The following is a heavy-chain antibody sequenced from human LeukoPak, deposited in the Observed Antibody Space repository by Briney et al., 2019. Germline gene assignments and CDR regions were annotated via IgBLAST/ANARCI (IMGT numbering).Heavy chain of an antibody. J-gene: IGHJ3*02. V-gene: IGHV2-70*04. Sequence: ESGPTLVNPTQTLTLTCTFSGFSLSTSGMRVSWIRQPPGKALEWLARIGWDDDKFYSTSLKTRLTISKDSSKNQVVLTMTNMDPVDTATYYCARSITIFGVVIIRGAFDIWGQGTMVTVSS. CDR3: ARSITIFGVVIIRGAFDI. D-gene: IGHD3-3*01. CDR1: GFSLSTSGMR. CDR2: IGWDDDK.